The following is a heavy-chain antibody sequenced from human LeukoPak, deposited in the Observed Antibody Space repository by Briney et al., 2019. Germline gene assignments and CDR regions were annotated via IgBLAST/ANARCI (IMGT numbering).Heavy chain of an antibody. CDR2: IYYSGST. CDR3: AREGGDLVFDY. Sequence: PSETLSLTCTVSGGSISSGGYTWSCIRQHPGKGLKWIGYIYYSGSTYYNPSLKRRVTTSVDTSKSQFSLTLSSVPAADTAVYYCAREGGDLVFDYWGQGTLITVSS. V-gene: IGHV4-31*03. J-gene: IGHJ4*02. D-gene: IGHD4-17*01. CDR1: GGSISSGGYT.